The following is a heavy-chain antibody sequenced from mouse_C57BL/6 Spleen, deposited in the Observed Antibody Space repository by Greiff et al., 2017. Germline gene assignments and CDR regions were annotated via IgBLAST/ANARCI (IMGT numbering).Heavy chain of an antibody. D-gene: IGHD1-1*01. V-gene: IGHV1-61*01. Sequence: VQLQQPGAELVRPGSSVKLSCKASGYTFTSYWMDWVKQRPGQGLEWIGNIYPSDSETHYNPKFKDKATLTVYKSSSTAYMQLSSLTSEDSAVYYCSRWGYGSSYDDYFDYWGQGTTLTVSS. J-gene: IGHJ2*01. CDR1: GYTFTSYW. CDR3: SRWGYGSSYDDYFDY. CDR2: IYPSDSET.